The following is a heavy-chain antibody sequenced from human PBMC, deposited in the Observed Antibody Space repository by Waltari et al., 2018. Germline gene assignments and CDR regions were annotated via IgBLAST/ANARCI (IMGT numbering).Heavy chain of an antibody. J-gene: IGHJ2*01. Sequence: EVQLVESGGGLVLPGTSLRLSCADSGFTFGDYAMHWVRQAPGKGLELVAGISWDSGSLDYGDSVKGRFSISRDNTKKSLYLQMNSLRIEDTAFYFCARGAPRNSVGSVGYWYFDFWGRGTLVAVSS. D-gene: IGHD1-26*01. CDR1: GFTFGDYA. CDR3: ARGAPRNSVGSVGYWYFDF. CDR2: ISWDSGSL. V-gene: IGHV3-9*01.